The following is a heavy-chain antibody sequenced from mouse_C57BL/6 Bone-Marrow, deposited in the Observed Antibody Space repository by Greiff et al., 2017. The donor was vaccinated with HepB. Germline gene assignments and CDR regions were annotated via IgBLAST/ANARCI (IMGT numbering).Heavy chain of an antibody. V-gene: IGHV14-4*01. J-gene: IGHJ4*01. CDR3: TTDAMDY. Sequence: EVQLQQSGAELVRPGASVKLSCTASGFNIKDDYMHWVKQRPEQGLEWIGWIDPENGDTEYASKFQGKATITADTSSNTASLQLSSLTSEDTAVYYCTTDAMDYWGQGTSVTVSS. CDR2: IDPENGDT. CDR1: GFNIKDDY.